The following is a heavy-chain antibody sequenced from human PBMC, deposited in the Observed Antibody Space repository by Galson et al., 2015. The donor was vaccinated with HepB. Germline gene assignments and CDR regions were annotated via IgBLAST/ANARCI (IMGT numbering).Heavy chain of an antibody. V-gene: IGHV4-39*07. J-gene: IGHJ2*01. D-gene: IGHD2-8*01. CDR3: ARDALDIVLMVYAMPYFDL. Sequence: CTVSGGSISSSSYYWGWIRQPPGKGLEWIGSIYYSGSTYYNPSLKSRVTISVDTSKNQFSLKLSSVTAADTAVYYCARDALDIVLMVYAMPYFDLWGRGTLVTVSS. CDR2: IYYSGST. CDR1: GGSISSSSYY.